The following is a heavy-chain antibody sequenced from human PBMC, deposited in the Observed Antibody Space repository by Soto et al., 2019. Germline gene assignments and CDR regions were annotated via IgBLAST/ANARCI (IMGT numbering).Heavy chain of an antibody. CDR1: GASISSDDYY. J-gene: IGHJ6*02. CDR2: ISYSGST. V-gene: IGHV4-30-4*01. CDR3: AREVNYYYGMDV. Sequence: SETLSLTCSISGASISSDDYYWSWFRQPPGKGLEWIGYISYSGSTYYNPSLKSRITISVDTSKTQFSLILSSVTAADTAVFYCAREVNYYYGMDVWGQGTTVTVSS.